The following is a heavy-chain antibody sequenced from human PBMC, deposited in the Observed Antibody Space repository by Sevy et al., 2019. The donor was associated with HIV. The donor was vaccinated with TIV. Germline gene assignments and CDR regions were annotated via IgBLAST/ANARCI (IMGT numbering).Heavy chain of an antibody. CDR3: ARDSLKAFHY. J-gene: IGHJ4*02. D-gene: IGHD2-8*01. V-gene: IGHV3-30-3*01. CDR2: IAYDGSNK. Sequence: GGSLRLSCAASGFTFSSYAMHWVRQAPGKGLEWVAVIAYDGSNKYYAASVKGRFTISRDNSKNTLYLQMNSLRAEDTAVYYCARDSLKAFHYWGQGTLVTVSS. CDR1: GFTFSSYA.